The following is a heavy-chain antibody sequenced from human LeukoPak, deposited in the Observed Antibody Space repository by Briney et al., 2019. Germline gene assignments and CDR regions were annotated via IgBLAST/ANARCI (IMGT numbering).Heavy chain of an antibody. V-gene: IGHV1-2*02. Sequence: GASVKVSCKASGYTFTGYYMHWVRQAPGQGLEWMGWINPNSGGTNYAQKFQGRVTMTRDTSISTAYMELSRLRSDDTAVYYCARVNQWLRSSFDYWGQGTLVTVSS. CDR2: INPNSGGT. J-gene: IGHJ4*02. CDR1: GYTFTGYY. CDR3: ARVNQWLRSSFDY. D-gene: IGHD5-12*01.